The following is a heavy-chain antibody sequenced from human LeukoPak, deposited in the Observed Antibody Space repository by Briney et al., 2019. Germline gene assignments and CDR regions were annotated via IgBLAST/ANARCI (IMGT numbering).Heavy chain of an antibody. V-gene: IGHV3-30*18. Sequence: GGSLRLSCAASGFTFSSYGMHWVRQAPGKWLEWVAVISYDGSNKYYADSVKGRFTISRDNSKNTLYLQMNSLRAEDTAVYYCAKDGIAYYDFWSGPYYYGMDVWGQGTTVTVSS. D-gene: IGHD3-3*01. CDR2: ISYDGSNK. CDR1: GFTFSSYG. J-gene: IGHJ6*02. CDR3: AKDGIAYYDFWSGPYYYGMDV.